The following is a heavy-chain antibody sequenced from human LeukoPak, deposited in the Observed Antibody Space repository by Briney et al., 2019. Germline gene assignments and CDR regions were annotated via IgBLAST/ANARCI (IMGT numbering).Heavy chain of an antibody. CDR1: GYTFTSYG. V-gene: IGHV1-2*02. D-gene: IGHD6-19*01. J-gene: IGHJ4*02. Sequence: ASVKVSCKASGYTFTSYGISWVRQAPGQGLEWMGWINPNSGGTNYAQKFQGRVTMTRDTSISTAYMESSRLTSDDTAVYYCARGREVAGTVGYWGQGTLVTVSS. CDR3: ARGREVAGTVGY. CDR2: INPNSGGT.